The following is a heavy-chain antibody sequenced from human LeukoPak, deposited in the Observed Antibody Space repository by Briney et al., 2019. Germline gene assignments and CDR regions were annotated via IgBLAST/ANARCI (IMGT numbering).Heavy chain of an antibody. Sequence: PSETLSLTCTVPGGSISSSSYYWGWIRQPPGKGLEWIGSIYYSGSTYYNPSLKSRVTISVDTSKNQFSLKLSSVTAADTAVYYCARDQGYSSGWPGRFDPWGQGTLVTVSS. CDR2: IYYSGST. CDR3: ARDQGYSSGWPGRFDP. V-gene: IGHV4-39*07. CDR1: GGSISSSSYY. D-gene: IGHD6-19*01. J-gene: IGHJ5*02.